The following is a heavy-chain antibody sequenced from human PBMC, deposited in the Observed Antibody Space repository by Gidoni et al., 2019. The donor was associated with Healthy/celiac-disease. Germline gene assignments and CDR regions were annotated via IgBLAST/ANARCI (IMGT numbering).Heavy chain of an antibody. Sequence: EVQLLESGGGLVQPGGSLRLSCAASGFPFSSYAMSWVRQAPGKGLEWVSAISGSGGSTYYADSVKGRFTISRDNSKNTLYLQMNSLRAEDTAVYYCAKDGAYYGSGSPHAFDIWGQGTMVTVSS. CDR1: GFPFSSYA. V-gene: IGHV3-23*01. CDR3: AKDGAYYGSGSPHAFDI. CDR2: ISGSGGST. D-gene: IGHD3-10*01. J-gene: IGHJ3*02.